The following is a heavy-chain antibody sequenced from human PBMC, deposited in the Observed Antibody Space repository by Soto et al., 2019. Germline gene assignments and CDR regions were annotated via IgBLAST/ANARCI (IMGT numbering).Heavy chain of an antibody. D-gene: IGHD3-16*01. CDR2: IKYDATTT. Sequence: EVQLVESGGGLFQPGGSLRLSCAASGFTFNKYWIHWVRQAPGQGLLWLSRIKYDATTTNYADSVKGRFSISRDNAKNTVYLQMSSLRGDDTAVYYCARGALGSYYFDYWCQGTLVTVSS. V-gene: IGHV3-74*01. CDR1: GFTFNKYW. J-gene: IGHJ4*02. CDR3: ARGALGSYYFDY.